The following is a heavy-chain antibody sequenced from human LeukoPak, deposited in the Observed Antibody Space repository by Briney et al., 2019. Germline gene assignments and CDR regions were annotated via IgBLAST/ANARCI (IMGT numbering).Heavy chain of an antibody. Sequence: GGSLRLSCAASGFTFSSYAMSWVRQAPGKGLEWVANIKQDGSEKHYVDSVKGRFTISGDNTKNSVFLRMNSLRADDTAVYYCAVGLDYWGQGTLVTVSS. CDR2: IKQDGSEK. CDR1: GFTFSSYA. D-gene: IGHD1-26*01. CDR3: AVGLDY. V-gene: IGHV3-7*01. J-gene: IGHJ4*02.